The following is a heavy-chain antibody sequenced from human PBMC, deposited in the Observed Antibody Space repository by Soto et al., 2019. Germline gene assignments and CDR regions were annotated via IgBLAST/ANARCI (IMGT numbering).Heavy chain of an antibody. V-gene: IGHV1-69*01. CDR3: ASSYGTSWYGDY. Sequence: QVHLVQSGAEVKKPGSSVKVSCKASGGSFNNYAVTWVRQAPGQGLEWMGGIIPSSGTTNYAQRFQGRVTITADESTSTVSMELSSLRSEDTALYYCASSYGTSWYGDYWGQGTLVTVSS. CDR1: GGSFNNYA. J-gene: IGHJ4*02. D-gene: IGHD6-13*01. CDR2: IIPSSGTT.